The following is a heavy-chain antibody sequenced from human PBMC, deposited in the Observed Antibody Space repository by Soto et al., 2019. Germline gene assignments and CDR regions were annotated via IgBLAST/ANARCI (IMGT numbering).Heavy chain of an antibody. CDR1: GYTFTSYG. CDR2: ISAYNGNT. V-gene: IGHV1-18*01. D-gene: IGHD3-3*02. CDR3: ARDSPLRAFFEWLPSFDYYYGLYV. J-gene: IGHJ6*01. Sequence: ASVKVSCKASGYTFTSYGISWVRQAPGQGLEWMGWISAYNGNTNYAQKLQGRVTMTTDTSTSTAYMELRSLRSDDTAVYYCARDSPLRAFFEWLPSFDYYYGLYVWG.